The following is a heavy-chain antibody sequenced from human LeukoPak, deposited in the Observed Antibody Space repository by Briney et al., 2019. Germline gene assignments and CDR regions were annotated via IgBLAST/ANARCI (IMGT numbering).Heavy chain of an antibody. D-gene: IGHD6-13*01. CDR2: INKDGSAK. J-gene: IGHJ4*02. CDR3: ARSPAPGSVDY. V-gene: IGHV3-7*01. CDR1: GFTFSTYW. Sequence: PGGSLRLSCAASGFTFSTYWMSWVRQAPGKGLDWVANINKDGSAKYLVDSVKGRFTISRDNAKNSLYLQMSSLRVEDTAVCYCARSPAPGSVDYWGQGTLVTVSS.